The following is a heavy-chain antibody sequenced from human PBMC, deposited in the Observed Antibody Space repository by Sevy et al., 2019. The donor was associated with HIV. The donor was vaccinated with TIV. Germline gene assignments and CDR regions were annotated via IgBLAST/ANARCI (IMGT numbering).Heavy chain of an antibody. D-gene: IGHD3-22*01. CDR2: IYYSGST. J-gene: IGHJ6*02. CDR1: GGSISSGGYY. V-gene: IGHV4-31*03. Sequence: SETLSLTCTVSGGSISSGGYYWSWIRQHPGKGLEWIGYIYYSGSTYYNPSLKSRVTISVDTSKNQFSLKLSSVTAADTAMYYCARDSSPGLSDSSGYYYYYGMDVWGQGTTVTVSS. CDR3: ARDSSPGLSDSSGYYYYYGMDV.